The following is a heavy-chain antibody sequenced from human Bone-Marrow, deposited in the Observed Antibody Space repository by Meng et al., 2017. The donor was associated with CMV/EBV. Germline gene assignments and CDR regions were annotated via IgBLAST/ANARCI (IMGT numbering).Heavy chain of an antibody. CDR3: ASPGYYDSSGYWSFDY. CDR2: ISYDGSNK. CDR1: GFTFSSYA. J-gene: IGHJ4*02. Sequence: SCAASGFTFSSYAMHWVRQAPGKGLEWVAVISYDGSNKYYADSVKGRFTISRDNSKNTLYLQMNSLRAEDTAVYYCASPGYYDSSGYWSFDYWGQGTLVTVSS. V-gene: IGHV3-30-3*01. D-gene: IGHD3-22*01.